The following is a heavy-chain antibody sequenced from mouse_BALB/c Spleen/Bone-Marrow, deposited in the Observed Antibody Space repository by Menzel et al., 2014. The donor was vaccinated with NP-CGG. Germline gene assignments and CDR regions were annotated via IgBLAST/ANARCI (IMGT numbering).Heavy chain of an antibody. CDR3: ARDGNWYFDV. J-gene: IGHJ1*01. V-gene: IGHV5-9-4*01. CDR1: GFTFSSYA. D-gene: IGHD1-1*02. Sequence: EVQRVESGGGLVKPGGSLKLSCAASGFTFSSYAMSWVRQSPEKRLEWVAEISSGGSYTYYPDTVTGRFTISRDNAKNTLYPEMSSLRSEDTAMYYCARDGNWYFDVWGAGTTVTVSS. CDR2: ISSGGSYT.